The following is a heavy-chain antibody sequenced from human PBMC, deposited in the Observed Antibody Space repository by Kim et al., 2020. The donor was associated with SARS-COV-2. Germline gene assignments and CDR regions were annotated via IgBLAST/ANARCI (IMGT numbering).Heavy chain of an antibody. CDR3: ARDLGEAYGGRFDP. V-gene: IGHV4-59*13. CDR2: IYYSGST. CDR1: GGSISSYY. Sequence: SETLSLTCTVSGGSISSYYWSWIRQPPGKGLKWIGSIYYSGSTNYNPSLKSRVTISVDTSKNQFSLTLSSVTAADTAVYYCARDLGEAYGGRFDPWGQGTLVTVSS. J-gene: IGHJ5*02. D-gene: IGHD3-16*01.